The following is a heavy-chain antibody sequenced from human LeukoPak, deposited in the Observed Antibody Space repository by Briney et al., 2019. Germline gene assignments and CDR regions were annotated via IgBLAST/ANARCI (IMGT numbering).Heavy chain of an antibody. CDR3: ALSRDGYNKRYYFDY. J-gene: IGHJ4*02. CDR1: GGSISSSSYY. CDR2: IYYSGST. D-gene: IGHD5-12*01. Sequence: ASETLSLTCTVSGGSISSSSYYWGWIRQPPGKGLEWIGSIYYSGSTYYNPFLKSRVTISVDTSKNQFSLKLSSVTAADTAVYYCALSRDGYNKRYYFDYWGQGTLVTVSS. V-gene: IGHV4-39*07.